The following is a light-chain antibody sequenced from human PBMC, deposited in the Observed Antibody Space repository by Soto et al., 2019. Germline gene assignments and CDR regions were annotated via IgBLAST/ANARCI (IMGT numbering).Light chain of an antibody. Sequence: QSVLTQPASVSGSPGQSITISCTGTSSDVGGYNYVSWYQQHPGEAPKLMIYDVNNRPSGVSIRFSGSKSGNTASLTISGLQAEDEADYYCSSYTSSSTGVFGTGTKLTVL. J-gene: IGLJ1*01. V-gene: IGLV2-14*01. CDR1: SSDVGGYNY. CDR3: SSYTSSSTGV. CDR2: DVN.